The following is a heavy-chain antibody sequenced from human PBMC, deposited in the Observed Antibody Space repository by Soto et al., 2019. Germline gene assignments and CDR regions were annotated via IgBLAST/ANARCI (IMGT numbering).Heavy chain of an antibody. CDR2: SSSDLITK. CDR3: VRYFFALRPRLAP. Sequence: PGGSLRLSCAASGFDFTRYSMNWVRQAPGKGLEWLSLSSSDLITKFYADSVKGRFTISRDSAKKSIYLQMNSLTAEDTAIYYCVRYFFALRPRLAPRGQGTLVTVSS. J-gene: IGHJ5*02. V-gene: IGHV3-48*01. CDR1: GFDFTRYS. D-gene: IGHD2-21*01.